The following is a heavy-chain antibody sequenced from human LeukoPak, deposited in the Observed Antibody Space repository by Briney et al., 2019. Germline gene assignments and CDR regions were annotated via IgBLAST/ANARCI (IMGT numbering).Heavy chain of an antibody. CDR3: ARSSTGGDYYYYYMDV. J-gene: IGHJ6*03. D-gene: IGHD1-14*01. CDR1: GFTFNSYG. V-gene: IGHV3-33*01. Sequence: PGGSLRLSCAVSGFTFNSYGIHWVRQAPGKGLEGVAFIWYDGGNKYYADSVKGRFTISRDDSKNTVSLQMNSLRADDTAVYYCARSSTGGDYYYYYMDVWGKGTTVTVSS. CDR2: IWYDGGNK.